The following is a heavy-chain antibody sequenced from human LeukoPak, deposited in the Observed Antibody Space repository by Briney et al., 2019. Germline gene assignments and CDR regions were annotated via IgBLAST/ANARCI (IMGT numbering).Heavy chain of an antibody. CDR2: IYTSGST. Sequence: SETLSLTCTVSGGSISSYYWSWIRQPAGKGLEWIGRIYTSGSTNYNPSLKSRVTMSVDTSKNQFSLKLSSVTAADTAVYYCARGGRGSPKVWFDPWGQGTLVTVSS. CDR3: ARGGRGSPKVWFDP. D-gene: IGHD3-10*01. CDR1: GGSISSYY. J-gene: IGHJ5*02. V-gene: IGHV4-4*07.